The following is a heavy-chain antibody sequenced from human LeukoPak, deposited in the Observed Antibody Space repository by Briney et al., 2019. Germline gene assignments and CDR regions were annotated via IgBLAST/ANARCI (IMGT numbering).Heavy chain of an antibody. CDR2: IYSTGTT. Sequence: PSETLSLTCNVSGGSIRGYYWSWIRQPAGKGLEWIGRIYSTGTTYYKPSLKSRVTMSVDTSHNQFFLKLNSVTAADTAVYYCAREARSGYEGFWSDPWGQGTVVTVSS. D-gene: IGHD5-12*01. J-gene: IGHJ5*02. CDR1: GGSIRGYY. V-gene: IGHV4-4*07. CDR3: AREARSGYEGFWSDP.